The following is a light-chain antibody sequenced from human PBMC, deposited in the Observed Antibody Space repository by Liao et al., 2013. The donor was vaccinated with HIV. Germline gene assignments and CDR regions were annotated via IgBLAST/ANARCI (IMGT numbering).Light chain of an antibody. CDR2: QDS. Sequence: SYVLTQPPSVSVAPGETARITCGGDNIGSESVHWYQQKPGQSPVLVIYQDSKQASGIPERFSGSNSGNTATLTISGTQAMDEADYYCQAWDSSTYVFGPGTRVTVL. CDR3: QAWDSSTYV. J-gene: IGLJ1*01. CDR1: NIGSES. V-gene: IGLV3-21*01.